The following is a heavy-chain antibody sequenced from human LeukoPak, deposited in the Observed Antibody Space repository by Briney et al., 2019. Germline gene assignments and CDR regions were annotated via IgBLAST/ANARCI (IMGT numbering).Heavy chain of an antibody. Sequence: ASVKVSCKASGYTFTSYGISWVRQAPGQGLEWMGWISAYNGNTNYAQKLQGRVTMTTDTSTSTAYMELRSLRSDDTAVYYCAREGVGAAAGLNYYYYYGMDVWGQGTTVTVSS. CDR1: GYTFTSYG. V-gene: IGHV1-18*01. J-gene: IGHJ6*02. CDR3: AREGVGAAAGLNYYYYYGMDV. CDR2: ISAYNGNT. D-gene: IGHD6-13*01.